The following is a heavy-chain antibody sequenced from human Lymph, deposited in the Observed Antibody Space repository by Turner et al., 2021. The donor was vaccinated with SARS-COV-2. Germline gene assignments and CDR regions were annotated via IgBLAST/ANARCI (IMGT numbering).Heavy chain of an antibody. CDR2: MNPDSGDT. CDR1: GYTFTSYD. Sequence: QVQLVQSGAEVKKPGASVKVSCKASGYTFTSYDLNWVRQATGQGLEWMGWMNPDSGDTGYAQKFSGRVTMTRDTSISTAYMELSSLRSEDTAVYYCARGHGHCTSTSCYWDYYFGMDVWGQGTTVTVSS. V-gene: IGHV1-8*01. D-gene: IGHD2-2*01. CDR3: ARGHGHCTSTSCYWDYYFGMDV. J-gene: IGHJ6*02.